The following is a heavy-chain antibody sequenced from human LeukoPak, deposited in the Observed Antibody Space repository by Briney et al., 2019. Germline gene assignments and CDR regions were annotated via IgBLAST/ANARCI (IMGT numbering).Heavy chain of an antibody. CDR1: GFTLTGYG. CDR3: ARDGLASIGLDM. Sequence: GGSLRLSCAASGFTLTGYGMHWVRQALGKGLEWVAVIWYNGNNKYYADSVKGRFTVSRDTSKNTLYLQLNSLRGEDTAIYYCARDGLASIGLDMWGQGTVVTVSS. CDR2: IWYNGNNK. J-gene: IGHJ3*02. D-gene: IGHD3-3*02. V-gene: IGHV3-33*01.